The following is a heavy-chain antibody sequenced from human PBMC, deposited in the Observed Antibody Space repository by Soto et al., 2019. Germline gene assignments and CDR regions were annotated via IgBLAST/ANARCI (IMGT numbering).Heavy chain of an antibody. D-gene: IGHD5-18*01. CDR3: ARDLYLEGHTAMVYY. Sequence: QVQLVQSGAEVKKPGASVKVSCKASGYTFTSYGVSWVRQAPGQWLEWMGWISAYNGNTNYAQKLQGRVTMTTDTSTSTAYMELRSLRSDDTAVYYCARDLYLEGHTAMVYYWGQGTLVTVSS. CDR2: ISAYNGNT. V-gene: IGHV1-18*01. CDR1: GYTFTSYG. J-gene: IGHJ4*02.